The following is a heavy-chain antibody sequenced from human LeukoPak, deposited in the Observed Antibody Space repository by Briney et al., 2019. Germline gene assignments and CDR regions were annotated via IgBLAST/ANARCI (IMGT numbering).Heavy chain of an antibody. Sequence: GGSLRLSCAASGFTVSSNYMSWVRQAPGKGLEWVSVIYGGGSTYYADSVKGRFTISRDNSKNSLYLQMNSLRTEDTAFYYCAKGDGYCSTTSCLAGDYWGQGTLVTVSS. CDR1: GFTVSSNY. D-gene: IGHD2-2*01. CDR3: AKGDGYCSTTSCLAGDY. CDR2: IYGGGST. V-gene: IGHV3-53*05. J-gene: IGHJ4*02.